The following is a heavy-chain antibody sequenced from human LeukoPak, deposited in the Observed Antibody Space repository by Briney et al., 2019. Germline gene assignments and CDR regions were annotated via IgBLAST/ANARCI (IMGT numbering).Heavy chain of an antibody. CDR3: AKEARGYSYGYYFDY. D-gene: IGHD5-18*01. Sequence: GGSLRLSCAASGFTFSSYSMNWVRQAPGKGLEWVSYISSSGSSIYYADSVQGRFTISRDNAKNSLYLQMNSLRAEATAVYYCAKEARGYSYGYYFDYWGQGTLVTVSS. CDR2: ISSSGSSI. V-gene: IGHV3-48*01. J-gene: IGHJ4*02. CDR1: GFTFSSYS.